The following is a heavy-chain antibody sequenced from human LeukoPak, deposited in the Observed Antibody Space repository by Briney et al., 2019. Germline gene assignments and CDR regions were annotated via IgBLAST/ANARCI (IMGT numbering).Heavy chain of an antibody. CDR3: ARQFAGSPPNAFDT. J-gene: IGHJ3*02. D-gene: IGHD1-26*01. V-gene: IGHV3-33*01. CDR1: GFTFSTYG. CDR2: TWYDGSYK. Sequence: GGSLRLSCAASGFTFSTYGMHWVRQAPGKRLEWVAVTWYDGSYKYYGDSVKGRFTISRDNSKNTLYLQMASLRVEDTAVYYCARQFAGSPPNAFDTRGQGTMVTVSS.